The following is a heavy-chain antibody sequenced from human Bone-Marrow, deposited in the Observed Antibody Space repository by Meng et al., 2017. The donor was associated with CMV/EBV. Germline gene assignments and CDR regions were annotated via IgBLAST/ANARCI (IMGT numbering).Heavy chain of an antibody. CDR3: ARDLWGASIAARRSRYFDL. CDR2: INPSGGST. CDR1: GYTFTEYY. Sequence: ASVKVSCKASGYTFTEYYLHWVRQAPGQGLEWMGIINPSGGSTSYAQKFQGRVTMTWDTSTSTVYMELSSLRSEDTAVYYCARDLWGASIAARRSRYFDLWGRGTLVTVSS. D-gene: IGHD6-6*01. J-gene: IGHJ2*01. V-gene: IGHV1-46*01.